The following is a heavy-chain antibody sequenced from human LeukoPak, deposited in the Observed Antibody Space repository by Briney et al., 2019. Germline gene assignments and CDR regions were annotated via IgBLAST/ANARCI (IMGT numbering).Heavy chain of an antibody. CDR2: IKSKTDGGTT. D-gene: IGHD5-12*01. CDR1: GFTFSNAR. V-gene: IGHV3-15*01. CDR3: TTSLSGYDFLFDY. J-gene: IGHJ4*02. Sequence: PGGSLRLSCAASGFTFSNARMSWVRQAPGKGLEWVGRIKSKTDGGTTDYAAPVKDRFTFSRDDSKNTLYLQMNNLQTEDTAVYYCTTSLSGYDFLFDYWGQGTLVTVSS.